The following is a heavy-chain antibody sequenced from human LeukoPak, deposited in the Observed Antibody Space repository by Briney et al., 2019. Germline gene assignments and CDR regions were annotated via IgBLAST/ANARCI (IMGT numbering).Heavy chain of an antibody. CDR1: GFTFSSYA. Sequence: GGSLRLSCAASGFTFSSYAMHWVRQAPGKGLEYVSAISSNGGSTYYANSVKGRFTISRDNAKNSLYLQMNSLRAEDTAVYYCARDAYVWGQQLSTTFDYWGQGTLVTVSS. CDR3: ARDAYVWGQQLSTTFDY. J-gene: IGHJ4*02. V-gene: IGHV3-64*01. D-gene: IGHD3-16*01. CDR2: ISSNGGST.